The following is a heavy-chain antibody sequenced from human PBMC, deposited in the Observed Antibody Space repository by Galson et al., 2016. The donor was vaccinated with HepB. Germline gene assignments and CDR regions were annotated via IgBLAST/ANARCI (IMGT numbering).Heavy chain of an antibody. V-gene: IGHV1-3*01. CDR1: GYSFVGFG. CDR3: SRVGGVTIFGVDPHPLVRFDY. Sequence: SVKVSCKASGYSFVGFGLAWVRQAPGQRLEWMGRINSGNGNTKYSQKFQDRFTITRDTAASTAYMELNSLRSEDTAVYYCSRVGGVTIFGVDPHPLVRFDYWGQGTLVTVSS. J-gene: IGHJ4*02. D-gene: IGHD3-3*01. CDR2: INSGNGNT.